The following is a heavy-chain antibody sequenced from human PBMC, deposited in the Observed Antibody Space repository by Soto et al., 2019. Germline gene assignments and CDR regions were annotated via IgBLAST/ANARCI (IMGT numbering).Heavy chain of an antibody. V-gene: IGHV4-30-2*01. CDR2: IYHSGST. Sequence: SETLSLTCAVSCGSISSGGYSWSWIRQPPGKGLEWIGYIYHSGSTYYNPSLKSRVTISVDRSKNQFSLKLSSVTAADTAVYYCARAHAGYDFWSGYYVGWFDPWGQGTLVTVSS. CDR1: CGSISSGGYS. J-gene: IGHJ5*02. CDR3: ARAHAGYDFWSGYYVGWFDP. D-gene: IGHD3-3*01.